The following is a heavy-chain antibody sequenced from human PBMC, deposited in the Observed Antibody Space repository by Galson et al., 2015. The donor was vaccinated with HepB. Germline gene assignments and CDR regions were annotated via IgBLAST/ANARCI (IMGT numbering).Heavy chain of an antibody. Sequence: SVKVSCKASGGTFSSYAISWVRQAPGQGLEWMGGIIPIFGTANYAQKFQGRVTITADESTSTAYMELSSLRSEDTAVYYCAGESELGYYSDYWGQGTLVTVSS. V-gene: IGHV1-69*13. J-gene: IGHJ4*02. CDR3: AGESELGYYSDY. D-gene: IGHD2-21*01. CDR1: GGTFSSYA. CDR2: IIPIFGTA.